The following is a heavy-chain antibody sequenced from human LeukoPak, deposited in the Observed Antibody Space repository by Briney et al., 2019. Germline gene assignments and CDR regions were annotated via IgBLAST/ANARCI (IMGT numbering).Heavy chain of an antibody. CDR2: ISSSSSTI. CDR1: GFTFSSYS. J-gene: IGHJ3*02. Sequence: GGSLRPSRAASGFTFSSYSMNWVRQAPGKGLEWVSYISSSSSTIYYADSVKGRFTISRDNAKNSLYLQMNSLRAEDTAVYYCARDPRYCSGGSCYRAFDIWGQGTMVTVSS. D-gene: IGHD2-15*01. CDR3: ARDPRYCSGGSCYRAFDI. V-gene: IGHV3-48*01.